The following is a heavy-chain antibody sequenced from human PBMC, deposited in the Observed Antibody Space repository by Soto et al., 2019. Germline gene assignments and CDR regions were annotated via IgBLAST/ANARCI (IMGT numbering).Heavy chain of an antibody. D-gene: IGHD3-10*01. CDR2: IYYSGST. CDR1: GGSISSYY. J-gene: IGHJ4*02. CDR3: ARLDGDFDY. Sequence: SETLSLTCTVSGGSISSYYWSWIRQPTGKGLEWIGYIYYSGSTNYNPSLKSRVTISVDTSKNQFALKLSCVTAADTGVYYCARLDGDFDYWGQGTLVTVSS. V-gene: IGHV4-59*08.